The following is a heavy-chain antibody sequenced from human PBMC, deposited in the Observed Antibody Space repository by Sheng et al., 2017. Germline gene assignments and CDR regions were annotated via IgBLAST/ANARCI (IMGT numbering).Heavy chain of an antibody. D-gene: IGHD3-10*01. CDR1: GGTFSSYA. V-gene: IGHV1-69*01. CDR3: ARDPPQGTMVRGISGWHYYYYGMDV. Sequence: QVQLVQSGAEVKKPGSSVKVSCKASGGTFSSYAISWVRQAPGQGLEWMGGIIPIFGTANYAQKFQGRVTITADESTSTAYMELSSLRSEDTAVYYCARDPPQGTMVRGISGWHYYYYGMDVWDQGP. J-gene: IGHJ6*02. CDR2: IIPIFGTA.